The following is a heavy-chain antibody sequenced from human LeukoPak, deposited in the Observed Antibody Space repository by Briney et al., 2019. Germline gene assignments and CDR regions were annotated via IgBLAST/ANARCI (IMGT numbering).Heavy chain of an antibody. CDR2: ISDTGST. V-gene: IGHV4-59*12. J-gene: IGHJ4*02. CDR3: ASTMVRGVMLDY. Sequence: SETLSLTCRVSGGSIRKYYWTWIRQPPGKGLELIGFISDTGSTHYNPSLNSRVTISVDTSKNQFSLKLSSVTAADTAVYYCASTMVRGVMLDYWGQGTLVTVSS. CDR1: GGSIRKYY. D-gene: IGHD3-10*01.